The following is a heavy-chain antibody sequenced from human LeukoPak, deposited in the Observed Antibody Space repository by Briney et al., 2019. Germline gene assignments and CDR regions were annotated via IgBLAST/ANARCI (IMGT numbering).Heavy chain of an antibody. D-gene: IGHD2-2*03. J-gene: IGHJ4*02. CDR3: ARHSRLDKSSLSWADY. V-gene: IGHV4-59*08. CDR1: GGSISSYY. CDR2: IYYSGST. Sequence: SETLSLTCTVSGGSISSYYWSWIRQPPGKGPEWIGYIYYSGSTNYNPSLKSRVTISVDTSKNQFSLKLSSVTAADTAVYYCARHSRLDKSSLSWADYWGQGTLVTVSS.